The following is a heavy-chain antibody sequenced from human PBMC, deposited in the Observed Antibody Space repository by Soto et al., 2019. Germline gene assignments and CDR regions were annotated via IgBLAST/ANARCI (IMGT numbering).Heavy chain of an antibody. CDR2: ISSSGNTV. CDR1: GFTFSTYE. Sequence: GGSLRLSCAASGFTFSTYEMHWVRQAPGKGLEWVSYISSSGNTVYYADSVKGRFTISRDNTRNSLYLQMNSLRDEDTALYYCVRYCSSTLCNGVATRTFDYWGQGTLVTVSS. D-gene: IGHD2-2*01. CDR3: VRYCSSTLCNGVATRTFDY. V-gene: IGHV3-48*03. J-gene: IGHJ4*02.